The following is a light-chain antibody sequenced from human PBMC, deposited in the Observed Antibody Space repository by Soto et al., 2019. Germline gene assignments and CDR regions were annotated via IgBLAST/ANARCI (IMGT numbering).Light chain of an antibody. Sequence: QSVLTQPPSASGTPGQRVTISCSGSSSNIGSNSVSWYQQLPGTAPKLLIYSNNQRPSGVPDRFSGSKSGTSASLAISGLQSEDEADYYCATWDGSLNGHGVFGGGTKVTVL. V-gene: IGLV1-44*01. CDR2: SNN. J-gene: IGLJ2*01. CDR3: ATWDGSLNGHGV. CDR1: SSNIGSNS.